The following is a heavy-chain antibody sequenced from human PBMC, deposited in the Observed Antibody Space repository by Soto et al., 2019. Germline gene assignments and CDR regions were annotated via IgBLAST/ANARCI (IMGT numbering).Heavy chain of an antibody. Sequence: QITLKESGPTLVKPTQTLTLTCTFSGFSLSTSGVGVGWIRQPPGKALEWLALIYWDDDKRYSPSLKSRLTITKDTSKNQVVLTMTNMDPVDTATYYCAHRRITMIVVVDAFGIWGQGTMVTVSS. V-gene: IGHV2-5*02. J-gene: IGHJ3*02. CDR2: IYWDDDK. CDR1: GFSLSTSGVG. CDR3: AHRRITMIVVVDAFGI. D-gene: IGHD3-22*01.